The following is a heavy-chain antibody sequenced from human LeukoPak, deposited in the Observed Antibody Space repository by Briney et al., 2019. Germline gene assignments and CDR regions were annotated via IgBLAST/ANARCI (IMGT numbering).Heavy chain of an antibody. D-gene: IGHD3-10*01. V-gene: IGHV4-4*07. J-gene: IGHJ5*02. CDR2: VHTSGSP. CDR3: ARVSYNAGSFISGGWFDP. Sequence: SETLSLTCDVSGGSTSRHYWSWIRLPAGKGLVWIGRVHTSGSPDYSPSLKSRVTMSVDTSKNQVSLRLSSMTAADTAVYFCARVSYNAGSFISGGWFDPWGQGIRVTVSS. CDR1: GGSTSRHY.